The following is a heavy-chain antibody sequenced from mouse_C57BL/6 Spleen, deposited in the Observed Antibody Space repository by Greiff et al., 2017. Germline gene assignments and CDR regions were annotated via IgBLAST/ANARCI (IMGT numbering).Heavy chain of an antibody. J-gene: IGHJ2*01. D-gene: IGHD2-3*01. CDR3: ARGLLGY. V-gene: IGHV1-26*01. CDR1: GYTFTDYY. Sequence: VQLQQSGPELVKPGASVKISCKASGYTFTDYYMNWVKQSHGKSLEWIGDINPNNGGTSYNQEFKGKATLTVDKSSSTAYMELRSLTSEDSAVYYCARGLLGYWGQGTTLTVSS. CDR2: INPNNGGT.